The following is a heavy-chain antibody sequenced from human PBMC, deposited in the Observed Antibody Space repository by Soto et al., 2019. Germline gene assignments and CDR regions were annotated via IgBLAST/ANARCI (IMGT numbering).Heavy chain of an antibody. D-gene: IGHD7-27*01. J-gene: IGHJ4*02. V-gene: IGHV3-23*01. CDR1: GFTFSSYT. CDR2: ITGSGDAT. CDR3: RKLAGPKLGYFHY. Sequence: EVPLLESGGGLVQPGGSLRLSCAASGFTFSSYTMTWVCQAPGKGLERVSAITGSGDATSYTDSVRRRFTISRDNSQNTLYRQMNTLRVDDTAVYYFRKLAGPKLGYFHYWGQGTLVSVSS.